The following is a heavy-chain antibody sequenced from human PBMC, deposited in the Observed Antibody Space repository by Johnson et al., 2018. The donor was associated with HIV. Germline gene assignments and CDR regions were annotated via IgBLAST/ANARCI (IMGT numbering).Heavy chain of an antibody. CDR3: ARDYETI. V-gene: IGHV3-13*01. J-gene: IGHJ3*02. Sequence: VQLVESGGGLVKPGGSLRLSCAASGFTFSDYYMSWIRQAPGKGLEWVSAIGTAGDTYYPGSVKGRFTISRENAKNSLYLEMNSLRAEETAVYYCARDYETIWGQGTMVTVSS. CDR2: IGTAGDT. D-gene: IGHD3-16*01. CDR1: GFTFSDYY.